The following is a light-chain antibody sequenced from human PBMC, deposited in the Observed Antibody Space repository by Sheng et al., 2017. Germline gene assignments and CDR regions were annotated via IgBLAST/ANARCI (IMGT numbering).Light chain of an antibody. CDR3: QQYGSSPPWT. V-gene: IGKV3-20*01. Sequence: EIVMTQSPATLSVSPGERATLSCRASQSVSSNLAWYQQKPGQAPRLIIYGASSRATGVPDRFSGSGSGTDFTLTISRLEPEDFAVYFCQQYGSSPPWTFGQGTKVEIK. CDR2: GAS. CDR1: QSVSSN. J-gene: IGKJ1*01.